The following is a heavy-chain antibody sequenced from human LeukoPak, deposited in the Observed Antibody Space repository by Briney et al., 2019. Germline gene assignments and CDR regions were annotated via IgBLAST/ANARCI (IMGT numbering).Heavy chain of an antibody. J-gene: IGHJ6*03. Sequence: PSETLSLTCTVSGGSISSSSYYWGWIRQPPGKGLEWIGSIYYSGSTYYNPSLKSRVTISVDTSKNQFSLKLSSVTAADTAVYYCARDWFGELLRPYYYYYMDVWGKGTTVTVSS. D-gene: IGHD3-10*01. CDR1: GGSISSSSYY. V-gene: IGHV4-39*07. CDR2: IYYSGST. CDR3: ARDWFGELLRPYYYYYMDV.